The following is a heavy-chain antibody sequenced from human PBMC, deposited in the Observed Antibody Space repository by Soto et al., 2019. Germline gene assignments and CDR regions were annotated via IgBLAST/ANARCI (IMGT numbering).Heavy chain of an antibody. CDR2: ISGSGGST. D-gene: IGHD4-17*01. CDR1: GFTFSSYA. V-gene: IGHV3-23*01. CDR3: AKDIIPGDARPYYYYGMDV. J-gene: IGHJ6*02. Sequence: GGSLRLSCAASGFTFSSYAMSWVRQAPGKGLEWVSAISGSGGSTYYADSVKGRFTISRDNSKNTLYLQMNSLRAGDTAVYYCAKDIIPGDARPYYYYGMDVWGQGTTVTVSS.